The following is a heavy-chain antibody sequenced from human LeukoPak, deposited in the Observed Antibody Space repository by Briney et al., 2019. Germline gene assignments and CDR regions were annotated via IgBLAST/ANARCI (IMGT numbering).Heavy chain of an antibody. CDR3: ARAPPPITMVRASGAFDI. J-gene: IGHJ3*02. V-gene: IGHV3-9*01. Sequence: GGSLGLSCAASGFTFDDYAMHWVRQAPGKGLEWVSGISWNSGSIGYADSVKGRFTISRDNAKNSLYLQMNSLRAEDTAVYYCARAPPPITMVRASGAFDIWGQGTMVTVSS. CDR1: GFTFDDYA. CDR2: ISWNSGSI. D-gene: IGHD3-10*01.